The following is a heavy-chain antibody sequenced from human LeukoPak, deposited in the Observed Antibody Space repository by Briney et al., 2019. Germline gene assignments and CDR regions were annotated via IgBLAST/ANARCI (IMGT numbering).Heavy chain of an antibody. CDR1: GFTFSSYG. Sequence: QPGGSLRLSCAASGFTFSSYGMHWVRQAPGKGLEWVAVIWYDGSNKYYADSVKGRFTISRDNSKNTLYLQMNSLRAEDTAVYYCAREVDTAMVTIFDYWGQGTLVTVSS. V-gene: IGHV3-33*01. J-gene: IGHJ4*02. CDR3: AREVDTAMVTIFDY. CDR2: IWYDGSNK. D-gene: IGHD5-18*01.